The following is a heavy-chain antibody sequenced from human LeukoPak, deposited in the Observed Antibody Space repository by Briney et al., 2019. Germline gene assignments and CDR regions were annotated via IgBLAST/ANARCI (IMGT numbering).Heavy chain of an antibody. V-gene: IGHV4-34*01. J-gene: IGHJ4*02. CDR2: INHSGST. CDR1: GGSFSGYY. D-gene: IGHD5-18*01. Sequence: SETLSLTCAVYGGSFSGYYWSWIRQPPGKGLEWIGEINHSGSTNYNPSLKGRVTISVDTSKNQFSLKLSSVTAADTAVYYCARHEPAMTHFDYWGQGTLVTVSS. CDR3: ARHEPAMTHFDY.